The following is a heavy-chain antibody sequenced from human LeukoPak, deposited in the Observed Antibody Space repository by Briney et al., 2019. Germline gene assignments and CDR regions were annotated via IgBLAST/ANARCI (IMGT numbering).Heavy chain of an antibody. D-gene: IGHD3-3*01. CDR3: AKDYYDFWSGYRVRDYYYMDV. V-gene: IGHV3-30*02. Sequence: GGSLRLSCAASGFTFSSYGMHWVRQAPGKGLEWVAFIRYDGSNKYYADSVKGRFTISRDNSKNTLYLQMNSLRAEDTAVYYCAKDYYDFWSGYRVRDYYYMDVWGKGTTVTVSS. CDR2: IRYDGSNK. J-gene: IGHJ6*03. CDR1: GFTFSSYG.